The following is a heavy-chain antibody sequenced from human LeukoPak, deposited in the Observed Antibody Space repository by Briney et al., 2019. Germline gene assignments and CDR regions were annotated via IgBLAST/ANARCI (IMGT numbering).Heavy chain of an antibody. CDR1: GGSISSYY. J-gene: IGHJ5*02. Sequence: SETLSLTCTVSGGSISSYYWSWIRQPAGKGLEWIGRIYTSGSTNYNPSPKSRVTMSVDTSKNQFSLKLSSVTAADTAVYYCARDRYDILTCFQSAAWFDPWGQGTLVTVSS. CDR3: ARDRYDILTCFQSAAWFDP. CDR2: IYTSGST. D-gene: IGHD3-9*01. V-gene: IGHV4-4*07.